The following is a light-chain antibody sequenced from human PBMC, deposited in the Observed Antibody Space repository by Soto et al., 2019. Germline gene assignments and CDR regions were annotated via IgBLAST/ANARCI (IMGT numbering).Light chain of an antibody. CDR2: VNRDGSH. J-gene: IGLJ7*01. CDR1: SGHSSNA. V-gene: IGLV4-69*01. CDR3: QTWGTGIPVV. Sequence: QSVLTQSPSASASLGASVKLTCTLSSGHSSNAIAWHQQRPEKGPRYLMNVNRDGSHIKGDGIPDRFSGSSSGAERYLTISSLQSEDEADYYCQTWGTGIPVVFGGGTKLTVL.